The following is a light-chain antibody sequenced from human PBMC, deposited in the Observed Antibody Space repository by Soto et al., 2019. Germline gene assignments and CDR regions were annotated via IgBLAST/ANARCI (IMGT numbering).Light chain of an antibody. CDR2: ATS. V-gene: IGKV3-20*01. Sequence: EIVLTQSPGTLSLSPGERASLSCRASQGLNRNYVAWYQQKVGQAPRLLIYATSGKATGIPDRFRGSGSGTEFNLTIARLEPEDFAVYYCQRYGLSPPFSFGPGTKVEIK. CDR1: QGLNRNY. J-gene: IGKJ3*01. CDR3: QRYGLSPPFS.